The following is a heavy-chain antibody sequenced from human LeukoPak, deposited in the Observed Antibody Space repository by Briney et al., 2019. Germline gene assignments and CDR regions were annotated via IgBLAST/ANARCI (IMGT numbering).Heavy chain of an antibody. CDR2: ISDSSSTI. D-gene: IGHD3-9*01. V-gene: IGHV3-48*03. CDR1: GFTFSSYG. J-gene: IGHJ4*02. Sequence: GGSLRLSCAASGFTFSSYGMSWVRQAPGKGLERVSYISDSSSTIYYADSVKGRLTISRDNAKNSLYLQMNSLRAEDTAVYYCARWGATGYGDYWGQGTLVTVSS. CDR3: ARWGATGYGDY.